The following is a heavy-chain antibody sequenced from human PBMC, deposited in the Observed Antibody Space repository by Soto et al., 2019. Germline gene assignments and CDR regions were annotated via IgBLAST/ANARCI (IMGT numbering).Heavy chain of an antibody. CDR1: GFTFSSYA. Sequence: PGGSLRLSCAASGFTFSSYAMSWVRQAPGKGLEWVSTISGTGGRTYYADSVKGRFTISRDNSKNTLYLQMNSLRAEDTAVYYCAKGADRSGWYYFDYWGQGTLVTVSS. CDR2: ISGTGGRT. V-gene: IGHV3-23*01. CDR3: AKGADRSGWYYFDY. D-gene: IGHD6-19*01. J-gene: IGHJ4*02.